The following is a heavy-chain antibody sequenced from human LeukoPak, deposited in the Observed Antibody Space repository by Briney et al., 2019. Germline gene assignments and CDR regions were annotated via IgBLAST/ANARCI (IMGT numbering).Heavy chain of an antibody. V-gene: IGHV3-23*01. D-gene: IGHD2-15*01. J-gene: IGHJ4*02. CDR1: GFTVSSNY. CDR2: ISGSGGST. Sequence: GGSLRLSCAASGFTVSSNYMSWVRQAPGKGLEWVSAISGSGGSTYYADSVKGRFTISRDNSKNTLYLQMNSLRAEDTAVYYCAKDESLGYCSGGSCYPFDYWGQGTLVTVSS. CDR3: AKDESLGYCSGGSCYPFDY.